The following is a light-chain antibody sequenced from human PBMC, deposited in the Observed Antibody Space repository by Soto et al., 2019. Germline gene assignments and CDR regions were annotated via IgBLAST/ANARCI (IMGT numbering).Light chain of an antibody. CDR2: DVS. CDR1: SSDVGGYNY. V-gene: IGLV2-11*01. J-gene: IGLJ1*01. CDR3: CSYAGSFRV. Sequence: QSALTQPRSVSGSPGQSVTISCTGTSSDVGGYNYVSWYQQHPGKAPKLMIYDVSKRPSGVPDPFSGSKSGSTASLTISGLQAEDEADYYCCSYAGSFRVFGTGTKLTVL.